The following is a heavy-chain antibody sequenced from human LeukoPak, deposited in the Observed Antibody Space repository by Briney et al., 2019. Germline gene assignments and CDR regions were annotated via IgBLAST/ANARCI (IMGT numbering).Heavy chain of an antibody. D-gene: IGHD5-12*01. CDR1: GGSIRSSYYY. V-gene: IGHV4-39*01. J-gene: IGHJ4*02. CDR2: IYDSGST. Sequence: PSETLSLTCTVSGGSIRSSYYYWGWIRQPPGKGLEWIGSIYDSGSTYYNPSLKSRVTISVDTSKNQFSLKLNSVTAADTAVYYCARQAGDSGYDLGYYFDYWGQGTLVTVSS. CDR3: ARQAGDSGYDLGYYFDY.